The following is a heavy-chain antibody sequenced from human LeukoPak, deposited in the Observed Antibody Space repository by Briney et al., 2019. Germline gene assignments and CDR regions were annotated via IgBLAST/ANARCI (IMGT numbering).Heavy chain of an antibody. Sequence: PGGSLRLSCAASGFTFDDYAMHWGRQAPGKRLELGSGISWNSGSIGYADSVKGRFTISRDNAKNSLYLQMASLRAEDTALYSCAKGSTGYSSGWADYWGQGTLVTVSS. CDR3: AKGSTGYSSGWADY. CDR1: GFTFDDYA. J-gene: IGHJ4*02. V-gene: IGHV3-9*01. D-gene: IGHD6-19*01. CDR2: ISWNSGSI.